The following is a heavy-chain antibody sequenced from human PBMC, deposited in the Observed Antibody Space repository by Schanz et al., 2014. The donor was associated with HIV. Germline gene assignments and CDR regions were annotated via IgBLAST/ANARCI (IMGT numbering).Heavy chain of an antibody. CDR3: ANTEFPYSSSSDYYYGMDV. CDR2: ISSDGSST. Sequence: EVQLLESGGGLVQPGGSLRLSCTASGLPFSTYAMSWVRQAPGKGLVWVSRISSDGSSTSYADSVKGRFTISRDNSKNTLYLQMNSLRAEDTAVYFCANTEFPYSSSSDYYYGMDVWGQGTTVTVSS. J-gene: IGHJ6*02. V-gene: IGHV3-23*01. D-gene: IGHD6-6*01. CDR1: GLPFSTYA.